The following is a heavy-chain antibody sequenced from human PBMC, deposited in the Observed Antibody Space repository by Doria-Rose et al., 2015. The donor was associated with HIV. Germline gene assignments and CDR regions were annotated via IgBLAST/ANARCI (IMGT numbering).Heavy chain of an antibody. V-gene: IGHV3-20*04. D-gene: IGHD6-6*01. J-gene: IGHJ5*02. CDR2: INWNGGST. CDR3: AREVRSTIDARGNWFDP. Sequence: FGGGVVRPGGSLRLSCSASGFTFDDYGMTWVRQAPGKGLEWVSNINWNGGSTGYADSVKGRFTISRDNAEDSLYLQMNNLRAEDTALYYCAREVRSTIDARGNWFDPWGQGTLVTVSA. CDR1: GFTFDDYG.